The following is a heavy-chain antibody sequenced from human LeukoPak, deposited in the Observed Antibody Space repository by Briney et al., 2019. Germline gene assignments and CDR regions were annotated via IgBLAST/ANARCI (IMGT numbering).Heavy chain of an antibody. J-gene: IGHJ6*02. CDR3: AREARYCGILTGLHNYSGVDV. CDR2: IYGTGTT. V-gene: IGHV3-66*01. CDR1: GFTVTSSY. Sequence: GGSLRLSCAGSGFTVTSSYMTWVRQAPGKGLESVSAIYGTGTTYYADSVKGRFTVSRDSSSNTLHLQMNSLRAEDSAVHYCAREARYCGILTGLHNYSGVDVWGQGTTVTVSS. D-gene: IGHD3-9*01.